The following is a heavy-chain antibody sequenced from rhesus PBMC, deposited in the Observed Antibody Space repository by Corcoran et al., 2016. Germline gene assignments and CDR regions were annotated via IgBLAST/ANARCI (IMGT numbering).Heavy chain of an antibody. J-gene: IGHJ4*01. CDR3: ASIAGTTGFVVFDY. CDR1: GGSISDDYY. D-gene: IGHD1-20*01. V-gene: IGHV4-106*01. Sequence: QVQLQESGPGLVKPSETLSLTCAVSGGSISDDYYWSWIRQPPGKGLEWIGYIYGIGGGTNYNPSLTNRVTILIDTSKNQFSLTMSSVTAADTAVYYCASIAGTTGFVVFDYWGQGVLVTVSS. CDR2: IYGIGGGT.